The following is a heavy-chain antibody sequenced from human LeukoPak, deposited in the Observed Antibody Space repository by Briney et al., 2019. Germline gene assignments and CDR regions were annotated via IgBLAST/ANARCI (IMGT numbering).Heavy chain of an antibody. D-gene: IGHD6-19*01. Sequence: PGGSLRLSCAASGFTFSSYGMHWVRQAPGKGLEWVSSISSSSSYIYYADSVKGRFTISRDNAKNSLYLQMNSLRAEDTAVYYCARRLDSSGSAYWGQGTLVTVSS. V-gene: IGHV3-21*01. CDR1: GFTFSSYG. CDR2: ISSSSSYI. CDR3: ARRLDSSGSAY. J-gene: IGHJ4*02.